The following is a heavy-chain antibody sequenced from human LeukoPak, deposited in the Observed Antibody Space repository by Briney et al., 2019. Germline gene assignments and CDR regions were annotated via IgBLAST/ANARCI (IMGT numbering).Heavy chain of an antibody. CDR3: ARDQEGFDY. J-gene: IGHJ4*02. CDR2: IYPRDGST. V-gene: IGHV1-46*01. CDR1: GYTFTSNY. Sequence: ASVKVSCKASGYTFTSNYIHWVRQAPGQGLEWMGMIYPRDGSTSYAQKFQGRVTVTRDTSTSTVHMELSGLRSEDTAVYYCARDQEGFDYWGQGTPVTVSS.